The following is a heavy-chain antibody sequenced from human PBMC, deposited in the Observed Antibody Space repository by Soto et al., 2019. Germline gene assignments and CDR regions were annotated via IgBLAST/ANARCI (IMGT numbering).Heavy chain of an antibody. Sequence: QVQLQQWGAGLLKPSETLSLTCAVSGGSFSGYYWSWIRQPPGKGLEWLGEINHSGSTNYNPSLKTRVTISIDTSKNHFSLKLSSVTAADTAVYFCARGSYYDSSFYYYYGMDVWGQGTTVTVSS. CDR3: ARGSYYDSSFYYYYGMDV. J-gene: IGHJ6*02. V-gene: IGHV4-34*01. CDR1: GGSFSGYY. CDR2: INHSGST. D-gene: IGHD3-22*01.